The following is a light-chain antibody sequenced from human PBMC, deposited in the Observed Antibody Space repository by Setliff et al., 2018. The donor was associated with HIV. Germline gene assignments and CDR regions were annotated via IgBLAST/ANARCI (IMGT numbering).Light chain of an antibody. CDR3: CSYAARQTSYV. CDR2: DVY. V-gene: IGLV2-11*01. CDR1: SSDVGGYDY. Sequence: QSALTQPRSVSGSPGQSVTISCTGTSSDVGGYDYVSWFQQHPGKAPQLLIYDVYKRPSGVPDRFSGSRSGNTASLTISGLQGDDETYYYCCSYAARQTSYVFGTGTKGTVL. J-gene: IGLJ1*01.